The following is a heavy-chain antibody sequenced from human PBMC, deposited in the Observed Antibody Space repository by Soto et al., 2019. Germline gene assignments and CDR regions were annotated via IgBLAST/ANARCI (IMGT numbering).Heavy chain of an antibody. Sequence: GGSLRLSCAASGFTFSSYAMSWVRQAPGKGLEWVSAISGSGGSTYYADSVKGRFTISRDNSKNTLYLQMNSLRAEDTAVYYCAKDPTLFDWSTSLDYWGQGTLVTVSS. D-gene: IGHD3-9*01. CDR1: GFTFSSYA. V-gene: IGHV3-23*01. J-gene: IGHJ4*02. CDR3: AKDPTLFDWSTSLDY. CDR2: ISGSGGST.